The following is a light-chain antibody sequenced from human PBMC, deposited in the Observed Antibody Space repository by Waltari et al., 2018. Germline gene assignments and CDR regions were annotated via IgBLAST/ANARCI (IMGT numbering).Light chain of an antibody. Sequence: DVVMTQSPLSLPITPGQPASISCRSSESLVHSNGNTYLSWYQQKPGQPPTRLIYEVSNRDSGVPDRFRGRGTGTDFTLKINRVEAEDVGIYYCGQGTHRPCTFGPGTKLDMK. CDR2: EVS. CDR3: GQGTHRPCT. J-gene: IGKJ3*01. CDR1: ESLVHSNGNTY. V-gene: IGKV2-30*02.